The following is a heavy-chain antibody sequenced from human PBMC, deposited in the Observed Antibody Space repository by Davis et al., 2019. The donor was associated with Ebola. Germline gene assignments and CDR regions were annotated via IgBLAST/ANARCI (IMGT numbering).Heavy chain of an antibody. D-gene: IGHD3-3*01. J-gene: IGHJ5*02. CDR1: GGSISSYY. V-gene: IGHV4-59*01. CDR3: ARESSDFWSGYYAGNWFDP. Sequence: SETLSLTCTVSGGSISSYYWSWIRQPPGKGLEWIGYIYYSGSTNYNPSLKSRVTISVDTSKNQFSLKLSSVTAADTAVYYCARESSDFWSGYYAGNWFDPWGQGTLVTVSS. CDR2: IYYSGST.